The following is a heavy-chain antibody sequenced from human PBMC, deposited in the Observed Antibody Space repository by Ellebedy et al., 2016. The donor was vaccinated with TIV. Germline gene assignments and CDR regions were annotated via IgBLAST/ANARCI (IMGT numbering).Heavy chain of an antibody. CDR2: NNYSGTT. Sequence: MPSETLSLTCTVSGGSISTFYWSWIRQPPGKGLEWIGYNNYSGTTKYSPSLMSRVGISLDTSRNQFSLKLSSVTAADTALYYCARHVYAGNSIYYFDSWGQGTLVTVSS. V-gene: IGHV4-59*08. CDR1: GGSISTFY. J-gene: IGHJ4*02. D-gene: IGHD4-23*01. CDR3: ARHVYAGNSIYYFDS.